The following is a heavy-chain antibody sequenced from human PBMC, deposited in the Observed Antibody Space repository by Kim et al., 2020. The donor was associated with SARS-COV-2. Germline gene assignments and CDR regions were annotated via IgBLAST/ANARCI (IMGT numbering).Heavy chain of an antibody. CDR2: VNPNSGNT. CDR1: GYTFDDYD. V-gene: IGHV1-8*01. Sequence: ASVKVSCQPSGYTFDDYDINWVRQAPGQGLEWTGWVNPNSGNTVYAQKFQGRVTMTSDTSISTAYVELCSLRSDDTAVYYCARGGVGRYSSAWYTAYWGQGTLVTVSS. D-gene: IGHD6-13*01. CDR3: ARGGVGRYSSAWYTAY. J-gene: IGHJ4*02.